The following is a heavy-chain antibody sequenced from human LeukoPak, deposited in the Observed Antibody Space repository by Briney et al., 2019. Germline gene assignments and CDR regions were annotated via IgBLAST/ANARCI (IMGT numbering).Heavy chain of an antibody. CDR1: GGSISSGDYY. CDR3: ARDPQTGYSSSWRMNNWYFDL. J-gene: IGHJ2*01. CDR2: IYYSGST. D-gene: IGHD6-13*01. V-gene: IGHV4-30-4*01. Sequence: KPAETLSLTCTVSGGSISSGDYYWSWIRQPPGKGLEWIGYIYYSGSTYYNPSLKSRVTISVDTSKNQFSLKLSSVTAADTAVYYCARDPQTGYSSSWRMNNWYFDLWGRGTLVTVSS.